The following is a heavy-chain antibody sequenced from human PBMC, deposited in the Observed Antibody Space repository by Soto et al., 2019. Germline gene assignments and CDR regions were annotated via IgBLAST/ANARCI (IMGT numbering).Heavy chain of an antibody. V-gene: IGHV1-24*01. CDR3: ATDQYTTYYYYGMDV. CDR2: FDPEDGEI. J-gene: IGHJ6*02. D-gene: IGHD1-1*01. CDR1: GYTLTELS. Sequence: GASVKVSCKVSGYTLTELSIHWVRQAPGKGLEWMGGFDPEDGEIVYAQNFQGRVTMTEDTSTDTAYMELSSLRSEDTAVYYCATDQYTTYYYYGMDVWGQGTTVTVSS.